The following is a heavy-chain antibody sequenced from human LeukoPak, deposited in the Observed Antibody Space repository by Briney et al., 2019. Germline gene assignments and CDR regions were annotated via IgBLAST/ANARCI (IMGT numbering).Heavy chain of an antibody. Sequence: PGRSLRLSCAASGFIFNNYDMNWVRQTPGKGLEWVAVVSYDESDKYYADSVKGRFTISRDNSKNTLYLQMNSLRAEDTAVYYCAKDGGLPLYYFDYWGQGTLVTVSS. CDR2: VSYDESDK. CDR1: GFIFNNYD. D-gene: IGHD3-16*01. CDR3: AKDGGLPLYYFDY. V-gene: IGHV3-30*04. J-gene: IGHJ4*02.